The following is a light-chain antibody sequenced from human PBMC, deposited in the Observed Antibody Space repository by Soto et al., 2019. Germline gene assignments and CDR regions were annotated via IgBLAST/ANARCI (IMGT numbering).Light chain of an antibody. Sequence: DFVMTQSPLSLPVTPGEPASISCRSSQSLLHSNGHNYLDWYLXKQGQSPQVXIYLGSHRASGVPDRFSGTGSGTDCTLTISRVEAEDVGIYYCMQALQTPWTFGQGTKVDI. CDR1: QSLLHSNGHNY. V-gene: IGKV2-28*01. CDR2: LGS. J-gene: IGKJ1*01. CDR3: MQALQTPWT.